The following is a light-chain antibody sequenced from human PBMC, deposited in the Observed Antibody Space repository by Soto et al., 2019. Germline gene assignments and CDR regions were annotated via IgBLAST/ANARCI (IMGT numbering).Light chain of an antibody. V-gene: IGLV2-14*01. CDR1: RTDVGGYNF. CDR3: CSYLSSKTYV. CDR2: EVS. Sequence: QSVLTQPASVSGSPGQSITISCTGTRTDVGGYNFVSWYQQHPGKAPKLIIYEVSNRPSGVSNRFSGSKSDNTASLTISGLQADDEADYYCCSYLSSKTYVFGTGTKVTVL. J-gene: IGLJ1*01.